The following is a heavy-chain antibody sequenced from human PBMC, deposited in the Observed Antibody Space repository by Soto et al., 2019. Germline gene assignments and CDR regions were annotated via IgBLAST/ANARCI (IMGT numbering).Heavy chain of an antibody. D-gene: IGHD6-13*01. Sequence: QVQLVQSGAEVKKPGSSVKVSCKASGGTFSSYTISWVRQAPGQGLEWMGRIIPILGIANYAQKFQGRVTITADKSTSTAYMELSSLRSEDTAVYYCARLAAAGGFENYWGEGTLVTVSS. CDR2: IIPILGIA. J-gene: IGHJ4*02. V-gene: IGHV1-69*02. CDR3: ARLAAAGGFENY. CDR1: GGTFSSYT.